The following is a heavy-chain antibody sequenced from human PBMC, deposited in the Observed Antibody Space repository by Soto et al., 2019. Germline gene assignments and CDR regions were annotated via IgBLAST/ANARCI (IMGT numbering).Heavy chain of an antibody. J-gene: IGHJ6*03. CDR3: AREITGTTSGVDYYYYYMDV. V-gene: IGHV4-4*02. Sequence: PSETLSLTCAVSSGAISSSNWWSWVRQPPGKGLELIGEIYHSGSTNYNPSLKSRVTISVDKSKNQFSLKLSSVTAADTAVYYCAREITGTTSGVDYYYYYMDVWGKGTTVT. CDR1: SGAISSSNW. CDR2: IYHSGST. D-gene: IGHD1-7*01.